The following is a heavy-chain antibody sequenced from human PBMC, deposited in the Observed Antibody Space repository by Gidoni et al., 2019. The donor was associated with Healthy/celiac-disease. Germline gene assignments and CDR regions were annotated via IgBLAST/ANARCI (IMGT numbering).Heavy chain of an antibody. J-gene: IGHJ6*02. V-gene: IGHV4-34*01. D-gene: IGHD3-3*01. CDR3: ARDERITIFGVVIPRGMDV. Sequence: QVQLQQWGAGLLKPSETLSLTCAVYGGSFSGSYWSWIRQPPGKGLEWIGEINHSGSTNYNPSLKSRVTISVDTSKNQFSLKLSSVTAADTAVYYCARDERITIFGVVIPRGMDVWGQGTTVTVSS. CDR1: GGSFSGSY. CDR2: INHSGST.